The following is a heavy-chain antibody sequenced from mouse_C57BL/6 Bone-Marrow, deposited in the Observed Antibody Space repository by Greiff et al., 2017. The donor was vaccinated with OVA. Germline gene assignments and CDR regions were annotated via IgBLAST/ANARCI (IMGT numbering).Heavy chain of an antibody. CDR1: GFTFSSYG. V-gene: IGHV5-6*01. D-gene: IGHD1-2*01. CDR2: ISSGGSYT. J-gene: IGHJ2*01. Sequence: EVQVVESGGDLVKPGGSLKLSCAASGFTFSSYGMSWVRQTPDKRLEWVATISSGGSYTYYPDSVKGRFTISRDNAKNTLYLQMSSLKSEDTAMYYCARHDHYYCTYFDYWGQGTTLTVSS. CDR3: ARHDHYYCTYFDY.